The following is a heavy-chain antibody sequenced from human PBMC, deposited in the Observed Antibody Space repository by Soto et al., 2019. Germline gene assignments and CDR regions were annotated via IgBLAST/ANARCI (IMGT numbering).Heavy chain of an antibody. CDR3: IRGGYNYGITSAETKQAFGI. D-gene: IGHD5-18*01. J-gene: IGHJ3*02. CDR1: GFDFSKFW. Sequence: RSLRRSCAASGFDFSKFWMHWVRLRPVKGLVHVSRIDFSGGATDYADSVKGRFTISRDNAKNTLYLQMDSLRPEDTAVYYCIRGGYNYGITSAETKQAFGIWGQGTKVTVSS. CDR2: IDFSGGAT. V-gene: IGHV3-74*01.